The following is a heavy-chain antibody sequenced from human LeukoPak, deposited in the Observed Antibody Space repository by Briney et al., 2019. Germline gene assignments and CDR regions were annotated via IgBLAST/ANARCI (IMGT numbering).Heavy chain of an antibody. J-gene: IGHJ4*02. CDR3: ARDLFRGVYRRLDY. V-gene: IGHV3-33*01. D-gene: IGHD3-10*01. CDR1: GFTFSSYG. CDR2: IWYDGSNK. Sequence: GGSLRLSCAASGFTFSSYGMHWVRQAPGKGLEWVAVIWYDGSNKYYADSVKGRFTISRDNSKNTLYLQMNSLRAEDTAVYYCARDLFRGVYRRLDYWGQGTLVTVSS.